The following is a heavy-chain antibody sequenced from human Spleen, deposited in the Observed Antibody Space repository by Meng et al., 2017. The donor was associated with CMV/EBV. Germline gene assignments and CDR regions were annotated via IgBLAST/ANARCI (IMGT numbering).Heavy chain of an antibody. CDR1: GFTFHDYT. CDR3: AKDGRGSSGAYYFDY. Sequence: GESLKISCAASGFTFHDYTMHWVRQAPGKGLEWVSLITWDGVSTYYEDSVKGRFTISRDNRKNSLYLQMNSLRTEDTALYYCAKDGRGSSGAYYFDYWGQGTLVTV. D-gene: IGHD6-6*01. V-gene: IGHV3-43*01. CDR2: ITWDGVST. J-gene: IGHJ4*02.